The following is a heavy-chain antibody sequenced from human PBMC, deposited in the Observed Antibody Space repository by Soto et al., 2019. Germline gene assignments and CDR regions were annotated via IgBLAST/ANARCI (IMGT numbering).Heavy chain of an antibody. V-gene: IGHV3-15*01. CDR2: IKSKTDGGTT. D-gene: IGHD3-10*01. J-gene: IGHJ4*02. CDR3: QGVHLDY. Sequence: EVQLVESGGGLVKPGGSLRLSCAASGITFSNAWLNWVRQAPGKGLEWVGRIKSKTDGGTTDYAAPVKGRFTISRDDSKNTLYLQMNSLKPDETAVYYCQGVHLDYWGQGTLVTVSS. CDR1: GITFSNAW.